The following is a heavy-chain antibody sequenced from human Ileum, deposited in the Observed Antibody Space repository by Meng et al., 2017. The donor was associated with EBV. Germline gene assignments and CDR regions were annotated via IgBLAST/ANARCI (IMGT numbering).Heavy chain of an antibody. CDR1: GGSISGDYW. Sequence: RLQGSGPGLLRPSEILSLTCAISGGSISGDYWGSWVRQSPEKGLEWIGEMYPTGPTYYNPSLKGRVSISIDKSKNQLSLKLNSVTAADTAVYYCVRGGAYYLSYWGQGSLVTVSS. J-gene: IGHJ4*02. CDR3: VRGGAYYLSY. V-gene: IGHV4-4*02. CDR2: MYPTGPT. D-gene: IGHD1-26*01.